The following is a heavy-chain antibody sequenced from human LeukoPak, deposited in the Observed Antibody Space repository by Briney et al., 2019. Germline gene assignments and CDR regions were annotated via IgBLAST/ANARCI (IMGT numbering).Heavy chain of an antibody. CDR2: IKQDGSEK. V-gene: IGHV3-7*01. CDR3: VGGSGY. J-gene: IGHJ4*02. D-gene: IGHD5-12*01. Sequence: GGSLRLSCVASGFTFSSYWMNWVRQAPGKGLEWVANIKQDGSEKYYVDSVKGRFTISRDNAKNSLYLQMHSLRAEDTAIYYCVGGSGYWGQGTLVTVSS. CDR1: GFTFSSYW.